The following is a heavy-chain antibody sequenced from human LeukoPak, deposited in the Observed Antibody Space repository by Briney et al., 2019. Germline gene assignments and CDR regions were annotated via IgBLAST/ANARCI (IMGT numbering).Heavy chain of an antibody. CDR1: GGSISTSSDY. J-gene: IGHJ5*02. CDR2: IYYSGST. Sequence: PSETLSLTCTVSGGSISTSSDYWGWIRQPPGKGLEWIGSIYYSGSTYYNPSLKSRVTISVDTSKNQFSLKLSSVTAADTAVYYCARHLMGAQRRNWFDPWGQGTLVAVSS. V-gene: IGHV4-39*01. CDR3: ARHLMGAQRRNWFDP. D-gene: IGHD1-26*01.